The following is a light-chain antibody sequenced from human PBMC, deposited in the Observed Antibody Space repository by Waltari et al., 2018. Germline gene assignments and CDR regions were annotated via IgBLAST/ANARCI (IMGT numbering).Light chain of an antibody. CDR3: QRYNDWPPWT. J-gene: IGKJ1*01. V-gene: IGKV3-15*01. Sequence: EIVMTQSPATLSVSPGERATLSCRASQSVSSYLAWYQHKPGQAPRLLIYVASTRAPGIPDRFSGSGSGTEFTLTISSLQSEDFALYYCQRYNDWPPWTFGQGTKVEFK. CDR2: VAS. CDR1: QSVSSY.